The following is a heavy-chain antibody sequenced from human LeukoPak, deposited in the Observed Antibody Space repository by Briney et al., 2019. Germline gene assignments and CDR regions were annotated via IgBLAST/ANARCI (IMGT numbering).Heavy chain of an antibody. Sequence: SETLSLTCSVSGGSISSSSYYWGWIRQPPGKGLEWIANIYYSGSTYYNPSLRSRVTISLDTSKNQFSLKLSSVTAADTAVYYCARTLRGYGDYWGQGTLVTVSS. J-gene: IGHJ4*02. CDR3: ARTLRGYGDY. D-gene: IGHD2-8*01. CDR1: GGSISSSSYY. V-gene: IGHV4-39*01. CDR2: IYYSGST.